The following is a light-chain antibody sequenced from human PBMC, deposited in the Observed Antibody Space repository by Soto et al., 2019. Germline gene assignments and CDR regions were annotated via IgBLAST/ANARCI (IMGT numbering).Light chain of an antibody. V-gene: IGKV1-6*01. Sequence: AILMTQSPSSLSASVGDRVTITCRASQGIRNDLSWYQQKPGKAPVLLIYYASSLQSGVPSRFSGRGSRTDFSLTISSLQPEEFGTYYCLQDDSSPLTFGGGTKVEIK. J-gene: IGKJ4*02. CDR2: YAS. CDR3: LQDDSSPLT. CDR1: QGIRND.